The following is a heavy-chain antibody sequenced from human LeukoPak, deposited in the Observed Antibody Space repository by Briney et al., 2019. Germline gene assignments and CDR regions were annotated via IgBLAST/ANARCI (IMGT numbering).Heavy chain of an antibody. CDR3: AKGDLITYYYDSSGYLFDY. J-gene: IGHJ4*02. D-gene: IGHD3-22*01. V-gene: IGHV3-74*01. CDR2: ITTDGSST. CDR1: GFTFRSYW. Sequence: GGSLRLSCAASGFTFRSYWMHWVRQAPGKGLVWVSRITTDGSSTTYADSVKGRFTISRDNAKNTLYLQMNSLRAEDTAVYYCAKGDLITYYYDSSGYLFDYWGQGTLVTVSS.